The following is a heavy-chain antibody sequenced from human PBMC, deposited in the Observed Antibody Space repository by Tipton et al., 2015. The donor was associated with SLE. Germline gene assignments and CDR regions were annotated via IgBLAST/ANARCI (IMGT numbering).Heavy chain of an antibody. CDR2: IYSGGST. CDR1: GFTVSSNY. Sequence: QLVQSGGGLVQPGGSLRLSCAASGFTVSSNYMSWVRQAPGKGLEWVSVIYSGGSTYYADSVKGRFTISRDNSKNTLYLEMNSLRAEDTAVYYCARGPGAAANYMDVWGIGTAVTVSS. CDR3: ARGPGAAANYMDV. V-gene: IGHV3-53*01. J-gene: IGHJ6*03. D-gene: IGHD6-13*01.